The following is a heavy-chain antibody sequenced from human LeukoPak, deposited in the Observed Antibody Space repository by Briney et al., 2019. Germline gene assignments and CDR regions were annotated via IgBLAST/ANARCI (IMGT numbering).Heavy chain of an antibody. J-gene: IGHJ5*02. CDR2: IYYSGST. CDR1: GGSISSYY. V-gene: IGHV4-59*01. Sequence: PSETLSLTCTVSGGSISSYYWSWIRQPPGKGLEWIGYIYYSGSTNYNPSLKSRVTISVDTSKNQFSLKLSSVTAADTAVYYCARGVRLDWFDPWGQGTLVTVSS. CDR3: ARGVRLDWFDP. D-gene: IGHD6-19*01.